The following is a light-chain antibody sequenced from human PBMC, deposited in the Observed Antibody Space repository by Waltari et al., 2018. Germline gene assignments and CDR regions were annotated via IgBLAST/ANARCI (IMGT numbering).Light chain of an antibody. V-gene: IGLV4-69*01. J-gene: IGLJ2*01. CDR2: IDGGGGH. CDR1: SEHCAYA. CDR3: QTWDPDTVV. Sequence: QLAVPQSPSSSASLGASVKLTCTLSSEHCAYAIALHQQQPEKGPRFLVNIDGGGGHTKGDGSPDRFSGFSSGAERYLTISSLQYEDEAAYYCQTWDPDTVVFGGGTKLTV.